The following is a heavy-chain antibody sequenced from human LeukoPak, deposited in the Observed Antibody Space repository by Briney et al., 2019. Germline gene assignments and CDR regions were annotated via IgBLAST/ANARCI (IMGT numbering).Heavy chain of an antibody. CDR3: ARDLRGIVVVTAIDY. CDR2: VNTDGSST. V-gene: IGHV3-74*01. CDR1: GFTFSSYW. D-gene: IGHD2-21*02. Sequence: GGSLRLSCAASGFTFSSYWMHWVRQAPGKGLVWVSRVNTDGSSTTYADSVKGRFTISRDNAKNTLYLQMNSLRAEDTAVHYCARDLRGIVVVTAIDYWGQGTLVTVSS. J-gene: IGHJ4*02.